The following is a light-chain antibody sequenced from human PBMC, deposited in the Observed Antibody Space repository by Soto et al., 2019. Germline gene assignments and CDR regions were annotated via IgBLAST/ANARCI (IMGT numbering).Light chain of an antibody. CDR3: SSYAGSSNV. Sequence: LTQRPSSSGSPGQSVAISCTGTSSDVGGYNYVSWYQQHPGKAPKLMIYEVNKRPSGVPDRFSGSKSGNTASLTVSGLQAEDEADYYCSSYAGSSNVFGTGTKVTVL. J-gene: IGLJ1*01. V-gene: IGLV2-8*01. CDR2: EVN. CDR1: SSDVGGYNY.